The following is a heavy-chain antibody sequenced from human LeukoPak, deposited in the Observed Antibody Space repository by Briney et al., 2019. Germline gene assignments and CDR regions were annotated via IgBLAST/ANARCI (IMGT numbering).Heavy chain of an antibody. CDR1: GGTFTNYA. D-gene: IGHD3-22*01. CDR2: IIPIFDSA. CDR3: ASQDASIYSESSTSPTYSD. V-gene: IGHV1-69*05. J-gene: IGHJ4*02. Sequence: GASVKVSCKASGGTFTNYAFNWVGQAPGQRLEWMGRIIPIFDSAHYAQRFQGRITITTDESSTTAYMTLSSLTSDDTAVYYCASQDASIYSESSTSPTYSDWGQGTLVTVSS.